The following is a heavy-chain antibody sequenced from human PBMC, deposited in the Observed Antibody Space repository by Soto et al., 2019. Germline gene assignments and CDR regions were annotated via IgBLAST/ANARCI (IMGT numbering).Heavy chain of an antibody. V-gene: IGHV1-69*01. D-gene: IGHD3-3*01. Sequence: QVQLVQSGAEVKKPGSSVKVSCKASGGTFSSYAISWVRQAPGQGLEWMGGIIPIFGTANYAQKFQGRVTITADESTSTAYMELSSLRSEDTAVYYCARSFFFVVVIRSSWFDPWGQGTLVTVSS. J-gene: IGHJ5*02. CDR3: ARSFFFVVVIRSSWFDP. CDR2: IIPIFGTA. CDR1: GGTFSSYA.